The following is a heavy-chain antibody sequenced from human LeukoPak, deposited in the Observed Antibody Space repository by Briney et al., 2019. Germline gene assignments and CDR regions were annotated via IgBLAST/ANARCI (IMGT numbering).Heavy chain of an antibody. CDR2: IYYSGST. V-gene: IGHV4-59*01. CDR1: GGSISSYY. J-gene: IGHJ6*02. D-gene: IGHD3-3*01. Sequence: SETLSLTCTVSGGSISSYYWSWIRQPPGKGLEWIGYIYYSGSTNYNPSLKSRVTISVDTSKNQFSLKLSSVTAADTAVYYCAGWRYDFWSGENYYGMDVWGQGTTVTVSS. CDR3: AGWRYDFWSGENYYGMDV.